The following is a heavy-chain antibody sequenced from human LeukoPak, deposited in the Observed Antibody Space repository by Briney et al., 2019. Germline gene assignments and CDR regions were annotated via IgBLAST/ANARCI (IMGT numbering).Heavy chain of an antibody. D-gene: IGHD2/OR15-2a*01. CDR2: ISVIGGST. CDR3: ARIESAY. Sequence: PGGSLRLSCAASGFTFSTYAMSWVRQAPGKGLEWVPVISVIGGSTYYADSVKGRFTISRDNAKNSLYLQMNSLRAEDTAVYYCARIESAYWGQGTLVTVSS. V-gene: IGHV3-23*01. J-gene: IGHJ4*02. CDR1: GFTFSTYA.